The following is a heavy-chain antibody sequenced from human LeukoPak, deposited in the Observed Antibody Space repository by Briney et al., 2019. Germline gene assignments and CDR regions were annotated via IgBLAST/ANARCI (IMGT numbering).Heavy chain of an antibody. Sequence: ASVKVSCKASGYTFTSYGISWVRQAPGQGLEWMGWISAYNGNTNYAQKLQGRVTMTTDTSTSTAYMELRSLRSDDTAVYYCARERGIAAAGTPNFDYWGQGTLVTVSS. CDR2: ISAYNGNT. J-gene: IGHJ4*02. D-gene: IGHD6-13*01. V-gene: IGHV1-18*01. CDR3: ARERGIAAAGTPNFDY. CDR1: GYTFTSYG.